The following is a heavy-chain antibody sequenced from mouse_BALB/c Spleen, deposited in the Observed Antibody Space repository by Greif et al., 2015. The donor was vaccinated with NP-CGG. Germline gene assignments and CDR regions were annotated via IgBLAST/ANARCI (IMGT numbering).Heavy chain of an antibody. D-gene: IGHD1-1*01. J-gene: IGHJ2*01. CDR3: AKCITTVVADFDY. CDR1: GFNIKDYY. Sequence: VQLKHSGAELVRPGALVKLSCKASGFNIKDYYMHWVKQRPEQGLEWIGWIDPENGNTIYDPKFQGKASITADTSSNTASLLLSSLTPDDTAVYYCAKCITTVVADFDYGGQGTPLTVSS. CDR2: IDPENGNT. V-gene: IGHV14-1*02.